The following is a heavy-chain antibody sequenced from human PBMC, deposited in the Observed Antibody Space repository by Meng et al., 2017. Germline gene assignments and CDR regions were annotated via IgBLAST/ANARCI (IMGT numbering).Heavy chain of an antibody. Sequence: QVQLQQWGAGLLKPSETLSLTCAVYGGSFSGYYWSWIRQPPGKGLEWIGEINHSGSTNYNPSLKSRVTISVDTSKNQFSLKLSSVTAADTAVYYCARGRSMITFGGVIAGVFFDYWGQGTLVTVSS. J-gene: IGHJ4*02. V-gene: IGHV4-34*01. CDR3: ARGRSMITFGGVIAGVFFDY. CDR1: GGSFSGYY. CDR2: INHSGST. D-gene: IGHD3-16*02.